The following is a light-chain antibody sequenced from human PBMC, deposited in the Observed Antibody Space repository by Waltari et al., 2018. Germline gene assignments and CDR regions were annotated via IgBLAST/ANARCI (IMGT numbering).Light chain of an antibody. CDR3: QQYNYWPRT. J-gene: IGKJ1*01. CDR2: GAS. V-gene: IGKV3-15*01. CDR1: QSVSSN. Sequence: IVMTQSPATLSVSPGERATLSRRASQSVSSNLAWYQQKPGQAPRLLIYGASTRATGIPARFSGSGSGTEFTLTISSLQSEDFAFYYCQQYNYWPRTFGQGTKVEIK.